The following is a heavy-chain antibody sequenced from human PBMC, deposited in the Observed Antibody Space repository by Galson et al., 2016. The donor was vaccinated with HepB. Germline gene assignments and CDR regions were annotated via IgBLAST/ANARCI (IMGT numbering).Heavy chain of an antibody. J-gene: IGHJ4*02. CDR1: GFTFSDFY. CDR2: ISGPGTST. D-gene: IGHD3-10*01. V-gene: IGHV3-11*01. Sequence: SLRLSCAASGFTFSDFYMSWMRQAPGKGLEWVAYISGPGTSTYYSDSVKGRFTMSRDNAKDSIYLHMSSLRAEDTAVYYCARVATYGLLFDCWGQGTLVTFSS. CDR3: ARVATYGLLFDC.